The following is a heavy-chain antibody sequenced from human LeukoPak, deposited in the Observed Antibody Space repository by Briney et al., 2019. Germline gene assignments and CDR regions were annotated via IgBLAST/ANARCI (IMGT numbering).Heavy chain of an antibody. J-gene: IGHJ4*02. CDR2: IIHSGAT. V-gene: IGHV4-34*01. CDR3: ARGRFSVYYFDY. Sequence: PSETLSLTCGASGGSFSDYYWSWIRQPPGQGLEWIGEIIHSGATSSNPSLKSRVTISMDPSKNQFSLKLSSVTAADTAVYYCARGRFSVYYFDYWGQGSLVTVSS. CDR1: GGSFSDYY. D-gene: IGHD3-3*02.